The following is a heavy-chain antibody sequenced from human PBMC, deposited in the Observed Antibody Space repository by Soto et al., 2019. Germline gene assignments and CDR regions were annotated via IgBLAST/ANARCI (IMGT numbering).Heavy chain of an antibody. CDR2: INPGNGNT. V-gene: IGHV1-3*01. D-gene: IGHD2-21*01. CDR1: GYGSTGYY. J-gene: IGHJ4*02. CDR3: ARGGEAIAY. Sequence: SVKVSCQAAGYGSTGYYIHCGSQTPEQGLEWMGWINPGNGNTNYSQKFQGRVTITRDTSASTAYMELSSLISEDTAVDYCARGGEAIAYWGQGTLVPVSS.